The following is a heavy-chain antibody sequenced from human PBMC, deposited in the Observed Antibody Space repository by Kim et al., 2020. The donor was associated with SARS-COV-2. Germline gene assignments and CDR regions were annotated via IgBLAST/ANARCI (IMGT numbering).Heavy chain of an antibody. J-gene: IGHJ4*02. V-gene: IGHV3-23*01. CDR3: AKQEGDFRDGYNKIFDF. Sequence: GGSLRLSCAASGFTFSSYAMSWVRQTPGKGLEWVSTFGASGDSTYYADSVNGRFTISRDNSKNTLYLQMNGLRAEDAAVYYCAKQEGDFRDGYNKIFDFWGQGTLVTVSS. CDR1: GFTFSSYA. CDR2: FGASGDST. D-gene: IGHD5-12*01.